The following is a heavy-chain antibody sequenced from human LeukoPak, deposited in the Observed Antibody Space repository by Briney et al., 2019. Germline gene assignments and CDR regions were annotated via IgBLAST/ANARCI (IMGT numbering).Heavy chain of an antibody. J-gene: IGHJ4*02. CDR3: ARDGRAAAGTDY. CDR2: IYYSGST. D-gene: IGHD6-13*01. CDR1: GGSISSSSYY. Sequence: SETLSLTCTVSGGSISSSSYYWGWIRQPPGKGLEWIGSIYYSGSTYYNPSLKSRVTISVDTSKNQFYLNLSSVTAADTAVYFCARDGRAAAGTDYWGQGTLVTVSS. V-gene: IGHV4-39*02.